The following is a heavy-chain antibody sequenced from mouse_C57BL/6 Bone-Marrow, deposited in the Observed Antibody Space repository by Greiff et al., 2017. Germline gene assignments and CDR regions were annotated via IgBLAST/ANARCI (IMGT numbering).Heavy chain of an antibody. J-gene: IGHJ4*01. CDR3: ASALNYYAMDY. Sequence: EVQLVESGGGLVKPGGSLKLSCAASGFTFSSYAMSWVRQTPEKRLEWVATISDGGSYTYYPDNVKGRFTISRDNAKNNLYLQMSHLTSEDTAMYDCASALNYYAMDYWGQGTSVTVSA. V-gene: IGHV5-4*01. CDR1: GFTFSSYA. CDR2: ISDGGSYT.